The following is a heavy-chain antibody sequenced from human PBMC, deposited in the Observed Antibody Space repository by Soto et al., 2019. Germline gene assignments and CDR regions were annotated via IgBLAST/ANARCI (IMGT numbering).Heavy chain of an antibody. CDR1: GGSISSYD. CDR2: IHYTGIT. Sequence: SETLSLTCTVSGGSISSYDWNWIRQPPGKGLEWIGYIHYTGITNYNPSLKSRATILVDTSKNQFSLRLSSVTAADTAVYYCARGTSWCSSTNCYEIDPWGQGTLVTVSS. V-gene: IGHV4-59*01. CDR3: ARGTSWCSSTNCYEIDP. D-gene: IGHD2-2*01. J-gene: IGHJ5*02.